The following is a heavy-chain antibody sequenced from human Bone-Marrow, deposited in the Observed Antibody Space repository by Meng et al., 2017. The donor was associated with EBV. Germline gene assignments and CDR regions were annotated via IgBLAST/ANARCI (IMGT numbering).Heavy chain of an antibody. Sequence: QVQLVQSGEEVKKSGSSVKVSCKGSGGSFSRYGVVWVRQAPGLGLEWMGGTIPLFGPAKFARKFQGRVTVTADESTNTAYMELSSLTSEDTAVYFCARPDDYNFKGFYHWGQGTLVTVSS. J-gene: IGHJ4*02. CDR2: TIPLFGPA. CDR1: GGSFSRYG. CDR3: ARPDDYNFKGFYH. V-gene: IGHV1-69*01. D-gene: IGHD5-24*01.